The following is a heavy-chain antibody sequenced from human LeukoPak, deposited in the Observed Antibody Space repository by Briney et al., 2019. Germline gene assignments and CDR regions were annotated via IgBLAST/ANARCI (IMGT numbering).Heavy chain of an antibody. CDR2: LYSGGDT. Sequence: GGSLRLSCAASGFSVSNNYMNWVRQAPGKGLEWVSVLYSGGDTYYADSVKGRFTISRDNSKNTLYLQMNSLRAEDTAVYYCASSALPGRRNAFDYWGQGTLVTVSS. CDR3: ASSALPGRRNAFDY. CDR1: GFSVSNNY. D-gene: IGHD1-14*01. J-gene: IGHJ4*02. V-gene: IGHV3-53*01.